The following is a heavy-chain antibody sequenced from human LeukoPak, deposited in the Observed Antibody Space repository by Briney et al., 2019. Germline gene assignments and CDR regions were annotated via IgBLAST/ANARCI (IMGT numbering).Heavy chain of an antibody. CDR3: ARERQNKDFWSGGDY. CDR2: IKQDGSEK. D-gene: IGHD3-3*01. CDR1: GLTFSRDW. V-gene: IGHV3-7*01. Sequence: PGGSLRLSCEGFGLTFSRDWMSWVRQAPGKGLEWVANIKQDGSEKYYVDSVKGRFTISRDNAKNSLYLQMNTLRPEDTAVYYCARERQNKDFWSGGDYWGQGTLVTVSS. J-gene: IGHJ4*02.